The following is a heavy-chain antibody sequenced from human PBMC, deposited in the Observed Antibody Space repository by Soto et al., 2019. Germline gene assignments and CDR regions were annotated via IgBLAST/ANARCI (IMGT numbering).Heavy chain of an antibody. D-gene: IGHD1-26*01. V-gene: IGHV3-23*01. CDR1: GFTLSSYA. CDR3: AKGYRNDYYYYGMDV. J-gene: IGHJ6*02. Sequence: GSLRLSCAASGFTLSSYAMSWVRQAPGKGLEWVSAISGSGGSTYYADSVKGRFTISRDNSKNTLYLQMNSLRAEDTAVYYCAKGYRNDYYYYGMDVWGQGTTVTVSS. CDR2: ISGSGGST.